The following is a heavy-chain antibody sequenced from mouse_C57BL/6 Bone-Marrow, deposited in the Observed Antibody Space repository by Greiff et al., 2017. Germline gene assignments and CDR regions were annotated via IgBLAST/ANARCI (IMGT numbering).Heavy chain of an antibody. CDR3: ARERAFAY. CDR1: GYTFTSYG. CDR2: IYPRTGNT. J-gene: IGHJ3*01. D-gene: IGHD3-3*01. Sequence: QVQLKQSGAELARPGASVKLSCKASGYTFTSYGMRWVKQRPGQGLEWIGEIYPRTGNTYYNEKFKGKATLTADKSSSTAYMELRSLTSEDSAVYFCARERAFAYWGQGTLVTVSA. V-gene: IGHV1-81*01.